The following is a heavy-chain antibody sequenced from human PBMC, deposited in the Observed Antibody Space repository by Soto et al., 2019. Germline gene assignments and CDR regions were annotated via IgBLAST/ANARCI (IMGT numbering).Heavy chain of an antibody. V-gene: IGHV5-51*01. Sequence: CKGSGYSFTSYWIGWVRQMPGKGLEWMGIIYPGDSDTRYSPSFQGQVTISADKSISTAYLQWSSLKASDTAMYYCARHPDSGSYVFDPWGQGTLVTVSS. CDR2: IYPGDSDT. J-gene: IGHJ5*02. CDR1: GYSFTSYW. D-gene: IGHD1-26*01. CDR3: ARHPDSGSYVFDP.